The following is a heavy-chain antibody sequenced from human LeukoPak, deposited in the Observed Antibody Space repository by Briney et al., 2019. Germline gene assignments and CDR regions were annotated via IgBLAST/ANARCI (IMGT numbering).Heavy chain of an antibody. Sequence: GGSLRLSCAASGFTFSNYAMSWVRQAPGKGLEWVSAISGSGDSTDYADSVKGRFTISRDSSKNTLYLQMNSLRAEDTAVYYCVDWDPVDSWGQGTLVTVSS. D-gene: IGHD3-9*01. J-gene: IGHJ5*01. CDR2: ISGSGDST. CDR1: GFTFSNYA. CDR3: VDWDPVDS. V-gene: IGHV3-23*01.